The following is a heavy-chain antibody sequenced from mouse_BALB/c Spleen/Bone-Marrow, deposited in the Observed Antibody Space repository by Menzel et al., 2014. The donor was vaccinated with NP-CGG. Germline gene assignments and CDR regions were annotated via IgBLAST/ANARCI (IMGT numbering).Heavy chain of an antibody. V-gene: IGHV7-3*02. J-gene: IGHJ1*01. CDR3: ARDINYDIYWYFDV. D-gene: IGHD2-4*01. CDR1: GFTFTDYY. Sequence: EVKLEESGGGLVQPGGSLRLSCAISGFTFTDYYMSWVRQPPGKALKWLGFIRNKAKGYTTEYSASVKGRFTISRDNSQSILYLQMNTLRAEDSATYYCARDINYDIYWYFDVWGAGTTVTVSS. CDR2: IRNKAKGYTT.